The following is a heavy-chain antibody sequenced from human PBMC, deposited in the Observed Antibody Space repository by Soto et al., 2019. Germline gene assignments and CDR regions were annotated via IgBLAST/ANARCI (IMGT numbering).Heavy chain of an antibody. Sequence: QVQLQESGPGLVKPSQTLSLTCTVSGGSISSGGYYCSWIRQHPGKGLDWIGDIYYSVSTHYTPSLKSRVTISVDTSKNQLSLTLSSVTAGDTAVYYCARVGSSRWSSFDPWGQGTLVTVSS. J-gene: IGHJ5*02. CDR2: IYYSVST. CDR3: ARVGSSRWSSFDP. CDR1: GGSISSGGYY. D-gene: IGHD6-13*01. V-gene: IGHV4-31*03.